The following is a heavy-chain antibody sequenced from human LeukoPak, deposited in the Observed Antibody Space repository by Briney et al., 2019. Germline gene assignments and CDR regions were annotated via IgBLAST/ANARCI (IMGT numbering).Heavy chain of an antibody. D-gene: IGHD6-13*01. J-gene: IGHJ4*02. V-gene: IGHV3-30*03. CDR1: GFTFSNYG. Sequence: GGSLRLSCAASGFTFSNYGMHWVRQAPGKGLEWVAVMSYDGSTKYYADSVKGRFTISRDNSKNTLYLQMNSLRAEDTAVYYRARTRGAAGRRYFDYWGQGTLVTVSS. CDR2: MSYDGSTK. CDR3: ARTRGAAGRRYFDY.